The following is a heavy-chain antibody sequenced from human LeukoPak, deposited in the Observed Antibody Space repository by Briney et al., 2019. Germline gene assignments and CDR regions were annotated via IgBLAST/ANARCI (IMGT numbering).Heavy chain of an antibody. CDR3: AKNWYYDYVWGSYRPSFDY. CDR2: ISGSGGST. Sequence: GGSLRLSCAASGFTFSSYAMSWVRQAPGKGLEWVSAISGSGGSTYYADSVKGRFTISRDNSKNTLYLQMNSLRAEDTAVYYCAKNWYYDYVWGSYRPSFDYWGQGTLVTVSS. J-gene: IGHJ4*02. D-gene: IGHD3-16*02. CDR1: GFTFSSYA. V-gene: IGHV3-23*01.